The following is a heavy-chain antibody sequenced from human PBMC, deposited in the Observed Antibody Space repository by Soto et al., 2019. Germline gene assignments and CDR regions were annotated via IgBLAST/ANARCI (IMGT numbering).Heavy chain of an antibody. J-gene: IGHJ4*02. CDR2: INGGNGNT. V-gene: IGHV1-3*05. D-gene: IGHD2-21*02. CDR3: ARSFVVVTDFDY. CDR1: GYTFTSYA. Sequence: QVQLVQSGAEEKKPGASVKVSCKASGYTFTSYAMHWVRQAPGQRLEWMGWINGGNGNTKYSQKFQGRVTITRDTSASTAYMGLSSMRSEDTAVYYCARSFVVVTDFDYWGQGTLVTVSS.